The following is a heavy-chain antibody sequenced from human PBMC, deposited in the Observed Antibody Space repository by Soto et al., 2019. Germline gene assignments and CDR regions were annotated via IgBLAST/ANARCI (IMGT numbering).Heavy chain of an antibody. V-gene: IGHV3-23*01. D-gene: IGHD6-19*01. Sequence: GSLRLSCAASGFTFSSYAMSWVRQAPGKGLEWVSAISGSGGSTYYADSVKGRFTISRDNSKNTLYLQMNSLRAEDTAVYYCAKDGREQWLGTGFFDYWGQGTLVTVSS. CDR3: AKDGREQWLGTGFFDY. CDR2: ISGSGGST. J-gene: IGHJ4*02. CDR1: GFTFSSYA.